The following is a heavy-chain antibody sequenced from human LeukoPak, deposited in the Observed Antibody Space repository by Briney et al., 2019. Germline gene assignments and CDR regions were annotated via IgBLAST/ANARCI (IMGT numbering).Heavy chain of an antibody. Sequence: PSETLSLTCSVSGGSISDHYWNWIRQPPGKGLEWIGHIYYSGSTNYNPSLKSRVTISVDTSKNQFSLKLSSVTAADTAVYYCARGDSGSYYVFDYWGQGTLVTVSS. CDR3: ARGDSGSYYVFDY. CDR1: GGSISDHY. V-gene: IGHV4-59*11. CDR2: IYYSGST. D-gene: IGHD1-26*01. J-gene: IGHJ4*02.